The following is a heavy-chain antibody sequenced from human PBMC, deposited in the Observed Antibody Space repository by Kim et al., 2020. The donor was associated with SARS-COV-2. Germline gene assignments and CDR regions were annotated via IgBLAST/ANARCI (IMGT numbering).Heavy chain of an antibody. D-gene: IGHD6-19*01. V-gene: IGHV1-69*13. Sequence: SVKVSCKASGGTFSSYAISWVRQAPGQGLEWMGGIIPIFGTANYAQKFQGRVTITADESTSTAYMELSSLRSEDTAVYYCARDWHSSGWYAGGGNYYYYGMDVWGQGTTVTVSS. CDR2: IIPIFGTA. CDR1: GGTFSSYA. CDR3: ARDWHSSGWYAGGGNYYYYGMDV. J-gene: IGHJ6*02.